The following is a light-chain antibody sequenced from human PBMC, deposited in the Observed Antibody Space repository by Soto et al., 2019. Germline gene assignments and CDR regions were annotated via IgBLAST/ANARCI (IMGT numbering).Light chain of an antibody. Sequence: QSVLTQSPSASASLGASVKLTCTLSSGHSSYAIAWHQQQPEKGPRYLMKLNSDGSHRRGNGIPDRFSGSSSGAERYLTISSLQSEDEADYYCQTWGTGIQVFGGGTQLTVL. CDR3: QTWGTGIQV. CDR2: LNSDGSH. V-gene: IGLV4-69*01. J-gene: IGLJ3*02. CDR1: SGHSSYA.